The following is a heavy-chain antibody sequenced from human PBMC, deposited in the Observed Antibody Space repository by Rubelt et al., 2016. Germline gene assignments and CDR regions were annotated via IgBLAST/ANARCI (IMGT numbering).Heavy chain of an antibody. CDR2: GRNK. J-gene: IGHJ6*02. V-gene: IGHV3-30*07. CDR3: ARDAVTTVTTDYYYYGMDV. D-gene: IGHD4-11*01. Sequence: GRNKYYADSVKGRFTISRDNSKNTLYLQMNSLRAEDTAVYYCARDAVTTVTTDYYYYGMDVWGQGTTVTVSS.